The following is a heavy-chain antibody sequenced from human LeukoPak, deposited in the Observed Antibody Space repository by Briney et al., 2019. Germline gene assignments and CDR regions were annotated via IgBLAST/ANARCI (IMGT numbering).Heavy chain of an antibody. CDR2: IYTSGST. D-gene: IGHD4-17*01. Sequence: PSETLSLTCTVSGGSISSGSYYWSWIRQPAGKGLEWIGRIYTSGSTNYNPSLKSRVTISVDTSKNQFSLKLSSVTAADTAVYYCARGHTVTTCFDYWGQGTLVTVSS. CDR3: ARGHTVTTCFDY. CDR1: GGSISSGSYY. V-gene: IGHV4-61*02. J-gene: IGHJ4*02.